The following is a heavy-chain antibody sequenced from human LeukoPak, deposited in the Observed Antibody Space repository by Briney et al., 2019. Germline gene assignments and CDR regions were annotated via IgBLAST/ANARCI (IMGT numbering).Heavy chain of an antibody. V-gene: IGHV4-59*01. J-gene: IGHJ4*02. D-gene: IGHD1-7*01. CDR2: IYYSGST. CDR3: ARGGRITGATPIFDY. Sequence: PSETLSLTCTVSGASISSYYWSWIRQPPGKGLEWIGYIYYSGSTNNNPSLKSRVTISVDTSKNQFSLKLSSVTAADTAVYYCARGGRITGATPIFDYWGQGALVTVSS. CDR1: GASISSYY.